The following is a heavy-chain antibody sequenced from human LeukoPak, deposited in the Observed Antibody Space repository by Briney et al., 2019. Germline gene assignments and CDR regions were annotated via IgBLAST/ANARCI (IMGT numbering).Heavy chain of an antibody. V-gene: IGHV3-15*01. D-gene: IGHD2-2*02. CDR3: TTFTCGRTTCYSEY. CDR2: IKSKSDGGKT. Sequence: PGGSLRLSCAASGFSFSNVWMSWVRQAPGKGLEWVGHIKSKSDGGKTDYAAPVKGRFTISRDDSKNTLSLQINSLKTEDTAVYYCTTFTCGRTTCYSEYWGQGTLVTVSS. CDR1: GFSFSNVW. J-gene: IGHJ4*02.